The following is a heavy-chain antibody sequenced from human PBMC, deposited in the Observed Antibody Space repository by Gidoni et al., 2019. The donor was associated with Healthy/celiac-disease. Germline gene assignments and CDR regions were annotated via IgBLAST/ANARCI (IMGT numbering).Heavy chain of an antibody. J-gene: IGHJ6*02. D-gene: IGHD1-26*01. Sequence: QVQLVQSGAEVKKPGASVKVSCKASGYTFTRYYMHWVRQAPGQGPHWMGIINPSGGSTSYAQKFQGRVTMTRDTSTSTVYMELSSLRSEDTAVYYCARDLIVGATFYYYYGMDVWGQGTTVTVSS. CDR2: INPSGGST. CDR3: ARDLIVGATFYYYYGMDV. CDR1: GYTFTRYY. V-gene: IGHV1-46*01.